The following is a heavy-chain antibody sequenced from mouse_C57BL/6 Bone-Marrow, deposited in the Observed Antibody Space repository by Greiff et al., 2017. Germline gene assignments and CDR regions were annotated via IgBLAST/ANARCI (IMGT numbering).Heavy chain of an antibody. CDR2: IWSGGST. Sequence: QVQLKESGPGLVQPSQSLSITCTVSGFSLTSYGVHWVRQSPGKGLEWLGVIWSGGSTDYNAAFISRLSISNDNSKSQVFFIMNSLQADDTAIYYCATNSIVTHYYAMDYWGQGTSVTVSS. CDR1: GFSLTSYG. CDR3: ATNSIVTHYYAMDY. V-gene: IGHV2-2*01. J-gene: IGHJ4*01. D-gene: IGHD2-5*01.